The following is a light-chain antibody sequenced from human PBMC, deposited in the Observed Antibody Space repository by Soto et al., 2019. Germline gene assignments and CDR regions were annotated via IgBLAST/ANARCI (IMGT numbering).Light chain of an antibody. CDR1: SSDVGGYNY. Sequence: QSVLTQPASVSGSPGQSITISCTGTSSDVGGYNYVSWYQQHPGKAPKLMIYEVSNRPSGVSNRFSGSKSGNTASLTISGLQAEDEADYYCSSYTSSSIVVFGGGP. J-gene: IGLJ2*01. CDR3: SSYTSSSIVV. V-gene: IGLV2-14*01. CDR2: EVS.